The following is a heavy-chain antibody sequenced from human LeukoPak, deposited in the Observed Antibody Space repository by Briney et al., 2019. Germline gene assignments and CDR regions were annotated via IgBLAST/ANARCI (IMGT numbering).Heavy chain of an antibody. D-gene: IGHD1-1*01. V-gene: IGHV1-2*02. Sequence: ASVKASCKASGYTFTGYYMHWVRQAPGQGLERMGWINPNSGGTNYAQKFQGRATMTRDTSISTAYMELSRLRSDDTAVYYCAGTTGTTPYYYYMDVWGKGTTVTVSS. J-gene: IGHJ6*03. CDR2: INPNSGGT. CDR1: GYTFTGYY. CDR3: AGTTGTTPYYYYMDV.